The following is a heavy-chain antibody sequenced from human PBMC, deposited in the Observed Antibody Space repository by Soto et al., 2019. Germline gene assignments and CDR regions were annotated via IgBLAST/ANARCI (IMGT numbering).Heavy chain of an antibody. CDR2: INPSGGST. CDR3: ARGYFGELLGVYFDY. Sequence: QVQLVQSGAEVKKPGASVKVSCKASGYTFTSYYMHWVRQAPGQGLEWMGIINPSGGSTSYAQKFQGRVTMTRDTSTSTVYMELSSLRSEDTAVYYCARGYFGELLGVYFDYWGQGTLVTVSS. D-gene: IGHD3-10*01. J-gene: IGHJ4*02. V-gene: IGHV1-46*01. CDR1: GYTFTSYY.